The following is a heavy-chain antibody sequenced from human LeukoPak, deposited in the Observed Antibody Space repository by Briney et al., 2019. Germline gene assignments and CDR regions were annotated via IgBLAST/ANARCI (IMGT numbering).Heavy chain of an antibody. CDR3: ARHLSVDYDFWSGYSPGYFDL. CDR1: GGSISSYY. Sequence: PSETLSLTCTVSGGSISSYYWSWIRQPPGKGLEWIGYIYYSGSTNYNPSLKSRVTISVDKSKNHFSLKLSSVTAADTPVYYCARHLSVDYDFWSGYSPGYFDLWGRGTLVTVSS. D-gene: IGHD3-3*01. J-gene: IGHJ2*01. V-gene: IGHV4-59*08. CDR2: IYYSGST.